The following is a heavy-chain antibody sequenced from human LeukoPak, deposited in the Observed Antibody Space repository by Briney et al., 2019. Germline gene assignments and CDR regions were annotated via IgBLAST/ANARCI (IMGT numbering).Heavy chain of an antibody. V-gene: IGHV3-21*01. J-gene: IGHJ4*02. CDR2: ISSGSSNI. Sequence: GGSLRLSCAASGFTFSGNTMNWVRQTPGKGLEWVSSISSGSSNIYYTDSVKGRFTITRDDARNSLFLQMNSLRAEDTAVYFCARQRMDYSSCFPGYFDSWGQGALVTVS. D-gene: IGHD6-6*01. CDR1: GFTFSGNT. CDR3: ARQRMDYSSCFPGYFDS.